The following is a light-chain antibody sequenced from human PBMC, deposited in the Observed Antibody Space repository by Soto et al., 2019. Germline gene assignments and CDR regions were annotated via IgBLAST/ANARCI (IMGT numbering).Light chain of an antibody. CDR1: QSINRY. CDR2: AAS. CDR3: QQSYRLPRT. Sequence: DIQMTQSPSSLSASVGDRVTITCRPSQSINRYLNWYQQKQGTAPKVLIYAASNIQSGVPSRFSGSGSETEFTLTISSLQPEDSATYYCQQSYRLPRTFGQGTKLEIK. V-gene: IGKV1-39*01. J-gene: IGKJ1*01.